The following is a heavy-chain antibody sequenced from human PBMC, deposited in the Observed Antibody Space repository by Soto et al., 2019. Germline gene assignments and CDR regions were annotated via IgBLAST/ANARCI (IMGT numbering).Heavy chain of an antibody. Sequence: QLQLVQSGAEVKNPGASVKVSCKASGFTLTGFGITWVRQAPGQGLEWMGWITASNGNTNYAQDFQGRVTMTPDTSTSTSYMELCRLRSDDTAVYYCARGYSYGSYWYFDLWGRGTLVTVSS. D-gene: IGHD5-18*01. CDR2: ITASNGNT. V-gene: IGHV1-18*04. J-gene: IGHJ2*01. CDR3: ARGYSYGSYWYFDL. CDR1: GFTLTGFG.